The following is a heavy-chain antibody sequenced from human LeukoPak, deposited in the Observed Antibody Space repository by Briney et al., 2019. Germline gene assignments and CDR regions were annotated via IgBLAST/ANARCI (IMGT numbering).Heavy chain of an antibody. Sequence: ASVKVSCKASGYTFTSYDINWVRQATGQGLEWMGWMNPNSGNTGYAQKFQGRVTTTRNTSIRAAYMELSSLRSEDTAVYYCARGLWGLGYCSSTSCYGAGSYYYYYYMDVWGKGTTVTVSS. CDR3: ARGLWGLGYCSSTSCYGAGSYYYYYYMDV. D-gene: IGHD2-2*01. CDR1: GYTFTSYD. V-gene: IGHV1-8*03. CDR2: MNPNSGNT. J-gene: IGHJ6*03.